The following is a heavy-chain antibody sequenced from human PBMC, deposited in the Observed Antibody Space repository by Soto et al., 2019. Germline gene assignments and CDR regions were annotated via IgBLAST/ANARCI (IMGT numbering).Heavy chain of an antibody. CDR3: ARSEINYSRFDS. V-gene: IGHV1-3*01. CDR2: INAGNGNT. J-gene: IGHJ4*02. D-gene: IGHD2-21*01. Sequence: QVQLVQSGAEVKKPGASVTVSCKASGYTFINYALHWVRQAPGQRLDWIGRINAGNGNTKYSQKFQGRVTITRDTSASTAYMELSSLRSEDTSIYYCARSEINYSRFDSWGQGTLVTVAS. CDR1: GYTFINYA.